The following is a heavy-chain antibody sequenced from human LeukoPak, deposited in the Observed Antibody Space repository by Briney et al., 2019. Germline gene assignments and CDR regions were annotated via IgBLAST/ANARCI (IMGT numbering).Heavy chain of an antibody. D-gene: IGHD6-6*01. V-gene: IGHV1-46*01. CDR3: AREKREEAARRSLDY. CDR2: INPSGGST. Sequence: ASVKVSCKASGYTFTSYYMHWVRQAPGQGLEWMGIINPSGGSTSYAQKFQGRVTMTRDMSTSTVYMELSSLRSEDTAVYYCAREKREEAARRSLDYWGQGTLVTVSS. J-gene: IGHJ4*02. CDR1: GYTFTSYY.